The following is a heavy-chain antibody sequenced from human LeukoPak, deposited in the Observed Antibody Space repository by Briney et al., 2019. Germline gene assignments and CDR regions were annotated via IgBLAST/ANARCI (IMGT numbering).Heavy chain of an antibody. J-gene: IGHJ4*02. CDR3: ARTTSSYSTVTDYFDY. CDR2: INWNGGST. Sequence: GSLRLSCSASGFTFYDYGMSWVRQAPGKGLEWVSGINWNGGSTAYADSVKGRFTISRDNAKNSLYLQMNSLRAEDTALYYCARTTSSYSTVTDYFDYWGQGTLVTVSS. D-gene: IGHD4-17*01. V-gene: IGHV3-20*04. CDR1: GFTFYDYG.